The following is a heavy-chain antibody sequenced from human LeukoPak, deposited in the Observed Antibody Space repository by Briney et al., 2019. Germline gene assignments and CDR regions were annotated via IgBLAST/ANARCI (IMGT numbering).Heavy chain of an antibody. CDR1: GGSISSGGYS. J-gene: IGHJ4*02. Sequence: SETLSLTCVVSGGSISSGGYSWSWIRQPPGKGLEWIGYIFHSGHTYYNPSLNSRVTISEDRSKNQFSLKLSSVTAADTAVYYCASFGETGFDYWGQGTLVTVSS. D-gene: IGHD3-10*01. CDR3: ASFGETGFDY. V-gene: IGHV4-30-2*01. CDR2: IFHSGHT.